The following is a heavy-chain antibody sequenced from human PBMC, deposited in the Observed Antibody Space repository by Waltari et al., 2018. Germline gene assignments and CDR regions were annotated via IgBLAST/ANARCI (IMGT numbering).Heavy chain of an antibody. Sequence: QVQLLESGPRLVKPSETLSLTCSVSGHPITTYYWSWIRQSPGKGLEWIGYIYHSGSTVYNPSLRSRATISVDTSKNQFFLRLTFMAAADAAVYYCASFREYYDSSGNYFGAFDTWGQGTKVTVSS. V-gene: IGHV4-59*08. CDR1: GHPITTYY. D-gene: IGHD3-22*01. CDR3: ASFREYYDSSGNYFGAFDT. J-gene: IGHJ3*02. CDR2: IYHSGST.